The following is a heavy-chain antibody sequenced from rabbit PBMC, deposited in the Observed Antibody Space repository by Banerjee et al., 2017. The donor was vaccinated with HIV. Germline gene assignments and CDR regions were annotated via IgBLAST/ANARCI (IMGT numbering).Heavy chain of an antibody. CDR3: ARDLAGVIGWNFNL. CDR1: GFSLSSFYY. D-gene: IGHD4-1*01. Sequence: QEQLEESGGDLVKPEGSLTLTCTASGFSLSSFYYMCWVRQAPGKGLEWIACIYAGSSGSTWYASWVNSRFTISKTSWTTVTLQMTSLTAADTASYFCARDLAGVIGWNFNLWGQGTLVTVS. J-gene: IGHJ4*01. CDR2: IYAGSSGST. V-gene: IGHV1S45*01.